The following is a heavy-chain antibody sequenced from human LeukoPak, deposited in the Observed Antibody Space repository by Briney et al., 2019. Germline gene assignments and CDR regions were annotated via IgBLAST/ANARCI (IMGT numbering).Heavy chain of an antibody. CDR2: TYYRSTWYN. CDR3: ARRLTQYDCFDP. V-gene: IGHV6-1*01. Sequence: SQTLSLSCAISGDSVSSNSVTWNWIRQSPSRGLEWLGRTYYRSTWYNDYAVSVRGRITVNPDTSKNQSSLHLNSVTPEDTAVYYCARRLTQYDCFDPWGQGILVTVSS. CDR1: GDSVSSNSVT. D-gene: IGHD2-2*01. J-gene: IGHJ5*02.